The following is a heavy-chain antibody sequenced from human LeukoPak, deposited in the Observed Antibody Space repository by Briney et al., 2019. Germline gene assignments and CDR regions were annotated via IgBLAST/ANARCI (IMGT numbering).Heavy chain of an antibody. V-gene: IGHV3-21*04. CDR2: ISSSSSYI. Sequence: MNWVRQAPGKGLEWVSSISSSSSYIYYADSVKGRFTISRDNAKNSLYLQMNSLRAEDTAVYYCAKPNYYGSGSFVFVSARASHFDYWGQGTLVTVSS. D-gene: IGHD3-10*01. CDR3: AKPNYYGSGSFVFVSARASHFDY. J-gene: IGHJ4*02.